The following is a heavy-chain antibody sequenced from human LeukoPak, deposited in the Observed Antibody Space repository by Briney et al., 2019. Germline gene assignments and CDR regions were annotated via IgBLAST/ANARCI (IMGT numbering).Heavy chain of an antibody. V-gene: IGHV3-30*02. CDR2: IRNDGSNE. D-gene: IGHD1-26*01. CDR3: AKDIGAAVGASPFDY. Sequence: PGGSLRLSCAASGFTFSNYGMHWVRQAPGKGPEWVAFIRNDGSNENYADSVKGRFTISRDNSKNTLYLQMNSLRVEDTAMHYCAKDIGAAVGASPFDYWGQGTLVTVSS. J-gene: IGHJ4*02. CDR1: GFTFSNYG.